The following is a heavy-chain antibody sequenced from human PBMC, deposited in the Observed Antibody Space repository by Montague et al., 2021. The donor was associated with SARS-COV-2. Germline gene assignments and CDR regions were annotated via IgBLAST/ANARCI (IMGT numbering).Heavy chain of an antibody. CDR2: ISSSSTYT. CDR1: GFSFSDYY. D-gene: IGHD5-24*01. Sequence: SLRLSCAASGFSFSDYYMSWIRQAPGKGLEWLSYISSSSTYTNYADSVKGRFTISRDNAKNSLYLQMNSLRAEDTAVYYCARDVAMAYHCYGVDVWGQGTTVTVSS. V-gene: IGHV3-11*06. CDR3: ARDVAMAYHCYGVDV. J-gene: IGHJ6*02.